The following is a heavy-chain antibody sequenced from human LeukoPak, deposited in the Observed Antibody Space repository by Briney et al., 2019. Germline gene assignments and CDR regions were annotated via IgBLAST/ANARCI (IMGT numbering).Heavy chain of an antibody. CDR1: GFAFSSYE. D-gene: IGHD6-19*01. CDR3: ARERYSSGWDFDY. V-gene: IGHV3-48*03. CDR2: ISTSGSTM. Sequence: PGGSLRLSCAASGFAFSSYEMNWVRQAPGKGLEWVSYISTSGSTMYYADSVQGRFTISRDNAKNLVYLQMNSLRAEDTAVYYCARERYSSGWDFDYWGQGTLVTVSS. J-gene: IGHJ4*02.